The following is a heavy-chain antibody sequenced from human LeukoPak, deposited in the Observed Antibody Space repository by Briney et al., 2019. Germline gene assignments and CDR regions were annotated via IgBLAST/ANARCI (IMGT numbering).Heavy chain of an antibody. CDR3: ARAEGYGGELDS. CDR1: GFTFSTYA. Sequence: GGSLRLSCAASGFTFSTYAMHWVRQAPGKGLEWVADIPYDGSNKYYADSVKGRFTISRENSKNRLYLQMNSLRAEDPAVYYCARAEGYGGELDSWGQGTLVTVSS. D-gene: IGHD4-23*01. CDR2: IPYDGSNK. J-gene: IGHJ4*02. V-gene: IGHV3-30*04.